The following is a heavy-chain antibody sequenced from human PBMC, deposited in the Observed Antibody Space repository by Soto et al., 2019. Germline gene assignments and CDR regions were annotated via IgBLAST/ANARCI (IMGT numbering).Heavy chain of an antibody. CDR2: IIPILGIA. Sequence: QVQLVQSGAEVKKPGSSVKVSCKASGGTFSSYTISWVRQAPGQGLEWMGRIIPILGIANYAQKVQGRVTITADKSTSTAYMELSSLRSEDTAVYYCVSGRHLGEFFYYMDVWGKGTTVTVSS. V-gene: IGHV1-69*02. CDR1: GGTFSSYT. D-gene: IGHD3-16*01. J-gene: IGHJ6*03. CDR3: VSGRHLGEFFYYMDV.